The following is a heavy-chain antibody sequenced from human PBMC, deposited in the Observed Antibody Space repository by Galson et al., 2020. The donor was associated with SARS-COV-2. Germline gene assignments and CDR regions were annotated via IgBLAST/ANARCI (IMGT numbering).Heavy chain of an antibody. CDR1: GGSFSGYS. Sequence: SETLSLTCAVYGGSFSGYSWSWIRQPPGKGLEWIGEINHGGSTNYNPSLKSRVTISLDTSKNQFSLNLSSVTAADTAVYYCARGRGDSTMGVVVIAAASFYFDSWGQGTLVTVSS. V-gene: IGHV4-34*01. CDR2: INHGGST. J-gene: IGHJ4*02. D-gene: IGHD3-22*01. CDR3: ARGRGDSTMGVVVIAAASFYFDS.